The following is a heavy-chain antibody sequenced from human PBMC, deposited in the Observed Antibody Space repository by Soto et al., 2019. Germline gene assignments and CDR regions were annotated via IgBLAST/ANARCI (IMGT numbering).Heavy chain of an antibody. CDR3: ARAMVRGKNYYGVDV. D-gene: IGHD3-10*01. J-gene: IGHJ6*02. CDR1: GYTFTSYA. Sequence: ASVKVSCKASGYTFTSYAMHWVRQATGQRLEWMGWINAGNGNTKYSQKFQGQVTISADKSISTAYLQWSSLKASDTAMYYCARAMVRGKNYYGVDVWGQGTTVTVSS. CDR2: INAGNGNT. V-gene: IGHV1-3*01.